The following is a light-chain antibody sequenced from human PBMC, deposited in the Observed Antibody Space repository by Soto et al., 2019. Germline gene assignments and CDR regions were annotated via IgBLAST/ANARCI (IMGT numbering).Light chain of an antibody. V-gene: IGLV2-8*01. Sequence: SARTRPLSASGSPGQSLPISCTGTSSNVGGYNYVSWYQQHPGKAPKLMIYEVSKRPSGVPDRFSGSKSGNTASLTVSGLQAEDEADYYCSSNAGSYNFFYVFRTGTKVTVL. CDR3: SSNAGSYNFFYV. CDR2: EVS. J-gene: IGLJ1*01. CDR1: SSNVGGYNY.